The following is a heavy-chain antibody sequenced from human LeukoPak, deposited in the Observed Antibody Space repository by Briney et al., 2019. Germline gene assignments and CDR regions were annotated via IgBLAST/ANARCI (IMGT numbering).Heavy chain of an antibody. CDR3: TRKYYYDSSSYFAFDI. CDR1: GFTFGSYE. D-gene: IGHD3-22*01. CDR2: ISSGGRTI. V-gene: IGHV3-48*03. Sequence: GGSLRLSCAASGFTFGSYEMNWVRQAPGKGLEWVSYISSGGRTIYYADSVKGRFTISRDNAKNSLWLQMNSLRAEDTAVYYCTRKYYYDSSSYFAFDIWGQGTMVTVYS. J-gene: IGHJ3*02.